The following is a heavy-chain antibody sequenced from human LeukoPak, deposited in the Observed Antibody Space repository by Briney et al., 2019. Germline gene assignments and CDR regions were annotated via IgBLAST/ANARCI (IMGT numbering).Heavy chain of an antibody. Sequence: SETLSLTCTVSGGSISSGTYYWSWIRQHPGEGLEWIGYIYYSGSTYYNPSLKSRVTISVDTSKNQFSLKLSSVTAADTAVYYCARVDVTIFGVVGPFDYWGQGTLVTVSS. CDR2: IYYSGST. D-gene: IGHD3-3*01. CDR3: ARVDVTIFGVVGPFDY. V-gene: IGHV4-31*03. J-gene: IGHJ4*02. CDR1: GGSISSGTYY.